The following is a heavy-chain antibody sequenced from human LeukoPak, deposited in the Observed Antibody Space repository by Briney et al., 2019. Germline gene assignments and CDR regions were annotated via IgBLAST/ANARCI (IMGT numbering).Heavy chain of an antibody. CDR1: GFTFSSYA. CDR2: ISYDGSNK. V-gene: IGHV3-30*04. J-gene: IGHJ4*02. CDR3: ARDRGGSYYAGSFDY. D-gene: IGHD1-26*01. Sequence: PGGSLRLSCAASGFTFSSYAMHWVRQAPGKGLEWVAVISYDGSNKYYADFVKGRFTISRDNSKKTLYLQMSSLRAEDTAVYYCARDRGGSYYAGSFDYWGQGTLVTVSS.